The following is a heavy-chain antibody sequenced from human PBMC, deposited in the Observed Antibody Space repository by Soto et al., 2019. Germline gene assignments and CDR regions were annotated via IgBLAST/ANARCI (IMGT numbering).Heavy chain of an antibody. J-gene: IGHJ6*02. D-gene: IGHD3-10*01. CDR2: LYWADDK. Sequence: QITLKESGPTLVRPTETLTLTCSFSGFSFSTTGMGVGWVRQPPGEALEWLALLYWADDKRYSPSLKSRLTSTADAAKDQVVLIMTCMDVGDTATYYCVYGHYYGSGRLGVDVWGQGITVTVSS. CDR1: GFSFSTTGMG. V-gene: IGHV2-5*02. CDR3: VYGHYYGSGRLGVDV.